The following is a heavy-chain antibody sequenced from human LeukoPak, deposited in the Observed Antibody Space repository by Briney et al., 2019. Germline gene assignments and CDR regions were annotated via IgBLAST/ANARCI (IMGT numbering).Heavy chain of an antibody. V-gene: IGHV3-30*18. J-gene: IGHJ2*01. D-gene: IGHD6-13*01. Sequence: GGSLRLSCAASGFTFSSYGMHWVRQAPGKGLEWVAVISYDGSNKYYADSVKGRFTISRDNSMNTLYLQMNSLRAEDTAVYYCAKAGSGSSWDWYFDLWGRGTLVTVSS. CDR1: GFTFSSYG. CDR3: AKAGSGSSWDWYFDL. CDR2: ISYDGSNK.